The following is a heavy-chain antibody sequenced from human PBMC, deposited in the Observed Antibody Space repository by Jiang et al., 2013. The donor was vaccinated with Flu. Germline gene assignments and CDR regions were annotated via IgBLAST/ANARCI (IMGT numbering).Heavy chain of an antibody. Sequence: GLVKPSETLSLTCTVSGGSLTKNYWSWVRQSPGKGLEWIGFVSYSGYTNYNPSLESRVTISVDTSKNQFSLRLTSVTASDTAVYFCARAPIGAYTTSSPSWYFDLWGRGTLITVSS. CDR3: ARAPIGAYTTSSPSWYFDL. D-gene: IGHD6-6*01. CDR2: VSYSGYT. V-gene: IGHV4-59*01. J-gene: IGHJ2*01. CDR1: GGSLTKNY.